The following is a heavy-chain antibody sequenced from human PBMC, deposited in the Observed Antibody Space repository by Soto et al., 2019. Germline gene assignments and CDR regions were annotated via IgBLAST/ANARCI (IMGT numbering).Heavy chain of an antibody. Sequence: QVQLVQSGAEVKKPGSSVKVSCKASGGTFSSYAISWVRQAPGQGLEWMGGIIPIFGTANYAQKFQGIVTITADESTSTAYMELSSLRSEDTAVYYCATDIPAVAGTASGNNWGQGTLVTVSS. CDR1: GGTFSSYA. J-gene: IGHJ4*02. D-gene: IGHD6-19*01. CDR2: IIPIFGTA. CDR3: ATDIPAVAGTASGNN. V-gene: IGHV1-69*01.